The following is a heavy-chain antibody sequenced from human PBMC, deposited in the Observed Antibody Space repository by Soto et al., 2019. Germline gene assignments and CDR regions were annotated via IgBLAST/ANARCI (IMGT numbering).Heavy chain of an antibody. CDR1: GGTFSSYA. Sequence: VASVKVSCKASGGTFSSYAISWVRQAPGQGLEWMGGIIPIFGTANYAQKFQGRVTITADESTSTAYMELSSLRSEDTAVYYCARDQRPLPYYGSGSYYHYYGMDVWGRGTTVTVSS. CDR3: ARDQRPLPYYGSGSYYHYYGMDV. J-gene: IGHJ6*02. D-gene: IGHD3-10*01. V-gene: IGHV1-69*13. CDR2: IIPIFGTA.